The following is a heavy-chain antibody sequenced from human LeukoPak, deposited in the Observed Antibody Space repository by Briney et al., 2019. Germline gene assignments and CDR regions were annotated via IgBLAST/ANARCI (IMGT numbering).Heavy chain of an antibody. CDR3: ARLRVLRFLEWPSRCFDL. CDR1: GGSISSSSYY. V-gene: IGHV4-39*01. J-gene: IGHJ2*01. CDR2: IYYSGST. D-gene: IGHD3-3*01. Sequence: SETLSLTCTVSGGSISSSSYYWGWIRQPPGKGLEWIGSIYYSGSTYYNPSLKSRVTISVDTSKNQFSLKLSSVTAADTAVYYCARLRVLRFLEWPSRCFDLWGRGTLVTVSS.